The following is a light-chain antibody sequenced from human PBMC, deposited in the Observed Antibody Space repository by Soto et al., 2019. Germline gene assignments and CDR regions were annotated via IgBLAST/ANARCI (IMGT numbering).Light chain of an antibody. J-gene: IGKJ4*01. CDR1: QSISSW. Sequence: DIQMTQSPSTLSASVGDRVTITCRASQSISSWLAWYQQKPGKAPKLLIYKASSLESGVPSRFSGSGSGTEFTLTISILQPDDFATYYCQQYNSYPSFGGGTKVEIK. CDR2: KAS. V-gene: IGKV1-5*03. CDR3: QQYNSYPS.